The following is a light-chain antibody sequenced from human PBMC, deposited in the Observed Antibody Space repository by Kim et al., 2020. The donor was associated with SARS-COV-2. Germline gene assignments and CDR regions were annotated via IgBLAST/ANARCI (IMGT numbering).Light chain of an antibody. J-gene: IGLJ1*01. V-gene: IGLV2-18*02. CDR3: SSYTSSRTYL. CDR2: EVS. Sequence: QSALTQPPSVSGSPGQSVTISCTGTSSDVGSYNRVSWYQQPPGTAPKLMIYEVSNRPSGVPDRFSGSKSDNTASLTISGLQAEDEADYYCSSYTSSRTYLFGTGTKVTVL. CDR1: SSDVGSYNR.